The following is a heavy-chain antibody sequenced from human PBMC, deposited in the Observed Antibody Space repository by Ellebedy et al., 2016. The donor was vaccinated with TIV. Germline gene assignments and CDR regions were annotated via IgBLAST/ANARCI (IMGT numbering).Heavy chain of an antibody. CDR2: IWYDGSNK. CDR1: GFTFSSYG. J-gene: IGHJ4*02. CDR3: ARVGYGPDY. V-gene: IGHV3-33*01. Sequence: GESLKISCAASGFTFSSYGMHWVRQAPGKGLEWVAVIWYDGSNKYYADSVKGRFTISRDNSKNTLYLQMNSRRAEETAVYYCARVGYGPDYWGQGTLVTVSS. D-gene: IGHD4-17*01.